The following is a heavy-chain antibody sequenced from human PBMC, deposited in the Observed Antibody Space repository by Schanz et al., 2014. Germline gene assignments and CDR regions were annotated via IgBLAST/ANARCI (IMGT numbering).Heavy chain of an antibody. CDR1: GFTFSSYG. J-gene: IGHJ3*02. CDR3: ARGGFGELSAFDI. V-gene: IGHV3-30*03. D-gene: IGHD3-10*01. Sequence: VQLVESGGGLVQPGGSLRLSCAASGFTFSSYGMHWVRQAPGKGLEWVGVISYDGSKKSYADSVKGRFTISRDNSKNTLYLQMNSLRPEDTAVYYCARGGFGELSAFDICGQGTMVTVSS. CDR2: ISYDGSKK.